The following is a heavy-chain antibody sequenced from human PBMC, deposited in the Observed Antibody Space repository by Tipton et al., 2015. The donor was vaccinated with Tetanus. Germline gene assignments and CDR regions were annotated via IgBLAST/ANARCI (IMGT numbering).Heavy chain of an antibody. CDR2: IIPIFGST. CDR1: GDIFTNYA. J-gene: IGHJ4*02. CDR3: AKASKMATNWYHFDY. D-gene: IGHD5-24*01. Sequence: QLVQSGAEIKKPGSSVKVSSKPSGDIFTNYAITWVRQAPGQGFEWMGGIIPIFGSTKYAQKFQGRVTITADQSTNTVYMDVSTLQSEDTAVYFCAKASKMATNWYHFDYWGQGTLVTVSS. V-gene: IGHV1-69*01.